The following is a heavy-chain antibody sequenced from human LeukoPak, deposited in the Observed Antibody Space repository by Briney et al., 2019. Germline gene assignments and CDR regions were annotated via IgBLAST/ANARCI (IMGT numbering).Heavy chain of an antibody. V-gene: IGHV4-61*05. D-gene: IGHD6-13*01. J-gene: IGHJ4*02. Sequence: PSETLSLTCTVSSGSISTSNYYWGWVRQPPGKALEWIGYIYYSGSTNYNPSLKSRVTISVDTSKNQFSLKLSSVTAADTAVYYCARGYSSSWYYFDYWGQGTLVIVSS. CDR2: IYYSGST. CDR1: SGSISTSNYY. CDR3: ARGYSSSWYYFDY.